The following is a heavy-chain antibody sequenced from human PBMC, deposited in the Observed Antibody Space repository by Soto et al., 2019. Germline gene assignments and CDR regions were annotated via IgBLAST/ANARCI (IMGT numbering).Heavy chain of an antibody. CDR3: ATKRRSASPYWGGYYYRQVDL. V-gene: IGHV1-24*01. CDR2: VAVGDGGT. D-gene: IGHD3-3*01. J-gene: IGHJ4*01. Sequence: ASVKVSCKVSGYTLSELSLHWLRQAPGNGLEWMGGVAVGDGGTIYAQMFQGRVAFTKDTSTETAYMYLSSLRTDDTAAYCCATKRRSASPYWGGYYYRQVDLWGHGT. CDR1: GYTLSELS.